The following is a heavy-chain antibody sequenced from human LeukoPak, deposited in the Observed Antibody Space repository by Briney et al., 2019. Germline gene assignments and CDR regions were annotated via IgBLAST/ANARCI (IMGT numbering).Heavy chain of an antibody. CDR2: ISYDGTNK. V-gene: IGHV3-33*05. Sequence: GGSLRLSCAASGFTFSSYGMHWVRQAPGKGLEWVAVISYDGTNKYYVDSVKGRFTISRDNSKNTLYLQMNSLRAEDTAVYYCARDLRPYYDSSGAFDIWGQGTMVTVSS. CDR1: GFTFSSYG. J-gene: IGHJ3*02. CDR3: ARDLRPYYDSSGAFDI. D-gene: IGHD3-22*01.